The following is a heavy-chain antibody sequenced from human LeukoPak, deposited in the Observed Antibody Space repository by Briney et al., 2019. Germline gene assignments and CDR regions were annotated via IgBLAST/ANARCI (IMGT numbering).Heavy chain of an antibody. CDR2: FCYSEST. J-gene: IGHJ4*02. Sequence: PSETLSLTCTVSGGSISNSNYCWGWIRQSPGKGLEWIGGFCYSESTHYNPSLKSRITISVDTSKNQFSLKLRFVTAADTAVYFCATGGGMAVSHIWGQGTLDTVSS. CDR3: ATGGGMAVSHI. D-gene: IGHD6-19*01. V-gene: IGHV4-39*01. CDR1: GGSISNSNYC.